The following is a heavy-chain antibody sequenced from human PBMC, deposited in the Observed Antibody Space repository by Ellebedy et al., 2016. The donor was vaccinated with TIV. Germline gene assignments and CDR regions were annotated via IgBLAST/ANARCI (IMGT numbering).Heavy chain of an antibody. Sequence: GESLKISCVAPGFSFSSHGIYWVRQAPGKGLEWVAVISSDGSNKYYADSVKGRFTISRDNSKNTLYLQMNSLRTDDMAVYYCARGGSSGSSDYWGQGTLVTVSS. D-gene: IGHD3-10*01. CDR1: GFSFSSHG. V-gene: IGHV3-30*03. CDR3: ARGGSSGSSDY. CDR2: ISSDGSNK. J-gene: IGHJ4*02.